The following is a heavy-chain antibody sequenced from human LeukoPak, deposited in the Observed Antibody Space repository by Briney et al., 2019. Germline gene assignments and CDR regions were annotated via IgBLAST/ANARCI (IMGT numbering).Heavy chain of an antibody. V-gene: IGHV3-23*01. CDR3: AKRRQASSGWYCLDY. D-gene: IGHD6-19*01. CDR2: ISGSGGST. J-gene: IGHJ4*02. Sequence: PGGSLRLSCAASGFTFSSYAMSWVRQAPGKGLEWVSAISGSGGSTYYADSVKGRFTISRDNSKNTRCLQMNSLRAEDTAVYYCAKRRQASSGWYCLDYWGQGTLVTVSS. CDR1: GFTFSSYA.